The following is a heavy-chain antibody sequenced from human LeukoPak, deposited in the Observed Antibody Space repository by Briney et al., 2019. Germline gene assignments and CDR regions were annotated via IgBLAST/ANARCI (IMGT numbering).Heavy chain of an antibody. J-gene: IGHJ4*02. Sequence: GGSLRLSCAASGFTFDEYGMNCLRQAPGKGLEWVSGINWNGGSTGYADSVKGRFTISRDNAKNSLYLQVNSLRAEDTALYYCAIADYGSRSYCDYWGQGTLVTVSS. CDR2: INWNGGST. V-gene: IGHV3-20*04. CDR1: GFTFDEYG. CDR3: AIADYGSRSYCDY. D-gene: IGHD3-10*01.